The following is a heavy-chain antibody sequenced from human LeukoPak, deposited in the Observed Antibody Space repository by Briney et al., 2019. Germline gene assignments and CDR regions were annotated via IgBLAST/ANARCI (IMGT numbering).Heavy chain of an antibody. D-gene: IGHD1-26*01. CDR2: IYPGDSDT. Sequence: GESLKISCKGSGYSFTSYWIGWVRQMPGKGLEWMGIIYPGDSDTRDSPSFQGQVTISADKSISTAYLQWSSLKASDTAMYYCARTLYSGSFLSYFDYWGQGTLVTVLS. V-gene: IGHV5-51*01. J-gene: IGHJ4*02. CDR3: ARTLYSGSFLSYFDY. CDR1: GYSFTSYW.